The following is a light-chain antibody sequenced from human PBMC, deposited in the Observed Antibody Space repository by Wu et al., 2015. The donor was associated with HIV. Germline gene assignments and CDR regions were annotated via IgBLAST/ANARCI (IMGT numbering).Light chain of an antibody. Sequence: EIVLTQSPGTLSLSPGERVTLSCRASQTISSRYLAWYQQKPGQAPRLLIYAASSRATGVPARFSGSGSFTDFTLTISSLEPEDSAVYYCQQHSNWPLTFGHGTRLEIK. CDR2: AAS. CDR3: QQHSNWPLT. J-gene: IGKJ5*01. CDR1: QTISSRY. V-gene: IGKV3D-20*02.